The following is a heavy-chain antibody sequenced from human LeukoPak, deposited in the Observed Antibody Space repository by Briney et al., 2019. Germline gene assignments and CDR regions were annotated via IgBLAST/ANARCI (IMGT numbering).Heavy chain of an antibody. CDR2: IYYSGST. J-gene: IGHJ3*02. V-gene: IGHV4-30-4*01. CDR1: GGSISSGDYY. Sequence: PSETLSLTCTVSGGSISSGDYYWSWIRQPPGKGLEWIGYIYYSGSTYYNPSLKSRVTISVDTSKNRFSLKLSSVTAADTAVYYCARDLGYCSSTSCSPGAFDIWGQGTMVTVSS. CDR3: ARDLGYCSSTSCSPGAFDI. D-gene: IGHD2-2*01.